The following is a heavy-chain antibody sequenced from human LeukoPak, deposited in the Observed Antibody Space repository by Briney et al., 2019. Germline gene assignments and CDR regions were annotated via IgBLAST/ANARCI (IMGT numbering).Heavy chain of an antibody. Sequence: GGSLRLSCAASGFTFSNYDMNWVRQAPGKGLEWVSSISSRTSYIYYADSVKGRLTISRDNAKNSLYLQMNSLRAEDTAVYYCARASPYCSGGGCFPNWFDPWGQGTLVTVSS. J-gene: IGHJ5*02. CDR1: GFTFSNYD. D-gene: IGHD2-15*01. CDR3: ARASPYCSGGGCFPNWFDP. CDR2: ISSRTSYI. V-gene: IGHV3-21*01.